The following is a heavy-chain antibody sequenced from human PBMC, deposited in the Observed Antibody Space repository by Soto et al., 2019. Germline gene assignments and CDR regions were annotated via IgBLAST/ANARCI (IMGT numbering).Heavy chain of an antibody. V-gene: IGHV4-4*02. D-gene: IGHD3-10*01. J-gene: IGHJ4*02. CDR2: IYHSGST. Sequence: ASETLSLTCAVSGGSIISSSWWSWVRQPPGKGLEWIGEIYHSGSTNYNPSLKSRVTISVDKSKNQFSPKLSSVTAADTAVYYCARVGGEPELNEFDYWGQGTLVTVSS. CDR1: GGSIISSSW. CDR3: ARVGGEPELNEFDY.